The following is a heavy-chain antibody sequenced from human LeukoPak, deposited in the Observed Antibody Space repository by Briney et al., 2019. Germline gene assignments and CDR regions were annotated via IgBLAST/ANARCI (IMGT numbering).Heavy chain of an antibody. CDR2: IDNDWNGI. Sequence: GGSLRLSCVASGFTFSGYRMHWVRPGPEKGLEVVSLIDNDWNGIIYADSLKGRFTTSRHNAKNTLYLQMNSLTVEDSPVYYCATGGRWGPNFVVMAHIDVWGKGT. CDR1: GFTFSGYR. V-gene: IGHV3-74*01. CDR3: ATGGRWGPNFVVMAHIDV. J-gene: IGHJ6*03. D-gene: IGHD5-24*01.